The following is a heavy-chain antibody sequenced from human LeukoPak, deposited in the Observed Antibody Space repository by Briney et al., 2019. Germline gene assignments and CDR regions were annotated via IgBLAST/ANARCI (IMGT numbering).Heavy chain of an antibody. D-gene: IGHD3-10*01. CDR3: ARHAYYYGSGSYRDY. CDR1: GCSFTSYW. J-gene: IGHJ4*02. V-gene: IGHV5-51*01. Sequence: PGGSLRLSCKGSGCSFTSYWIGWVRQMPGKGLEWMGIIYPGDSDTRYSPSFQGQVTITADKSISTAYLQWSSLKASDTAMYYCARHAYYYGSGSYRDYWGQGTLVTVSS. CDR2: IYPGDSDT.